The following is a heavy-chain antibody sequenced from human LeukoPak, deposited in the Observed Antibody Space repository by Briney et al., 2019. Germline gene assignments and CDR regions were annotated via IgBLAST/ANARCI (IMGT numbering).Heavy chain of an antibody. D-gene: IGHD6-13*01. Sequence: SETLSLTCAVYGGSFSGYYWSWIRQPPGKGLEWIGEINHSGSTNYNPSLKSRVTISVDTSKNQFSLKLSSVTAADTAVYYCRAAAGESYYYYYMDVWGKGTTVTVSS. CDR1: GGSFSGYY. CDR2: INHSGST. J-gene: IGHJ6*03. CDR3: RAAAGESYYYYYMDV. V-gene: IGHV4-34*03.